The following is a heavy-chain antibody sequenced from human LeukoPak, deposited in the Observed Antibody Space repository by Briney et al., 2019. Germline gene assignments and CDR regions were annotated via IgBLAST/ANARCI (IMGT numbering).Heavy chain of an antibody. D-gene: IGHD4-11*01. CDR2: IRYDGSNK. J-gene: IGHJ4*02. V-gene: IGHV3-30*02. Sequence: GGSLRLSCAASGFTFSSYGMHWVRQAPGKGLEWVAFIRYDGSNKYYADSVKGRFTISRDNSKNTLYQQMNSLRAEDTAVYYCAKDETLMTTVTYYFDYWGQGTLVTVSS. CDR1: GFTFSSYG. CDR3: AKDETLMTTVTYYFDY.